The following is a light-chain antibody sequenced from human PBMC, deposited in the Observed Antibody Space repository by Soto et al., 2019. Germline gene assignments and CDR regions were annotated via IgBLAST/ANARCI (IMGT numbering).Light chain of an antibody. CDR1: GSDGGGYNY. Sequence: QSALTQPASVSGSPGQSITISCTGTGSDGGGYNYVSWYQQHTGKAPKVMIYDVSNRPSGVSNRFSGSKSGNTASLTISGLQAEDEADYYCSSYTSASTPLVFGGGTKLTVL. CDR3: SSYTSASTPLV. CDR2: DVS. J-gene: IGLJ2*01. V-gene: IGLV2-14*01.